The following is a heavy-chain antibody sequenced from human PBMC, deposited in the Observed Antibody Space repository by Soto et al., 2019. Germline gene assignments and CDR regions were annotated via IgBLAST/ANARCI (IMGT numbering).Heavy chain of an antibody. Sequence: PGESLKISYKGSGYNVTSYWISWVRQMPGKGLEWMGRIDPSDSYTNYSPSFQGHVTISADKSISTAYLQWSSLKASDTAMYYCARHSGLNWNDPYYYGMDVWGQGTTVTVSS. CDR2: IDPSDSYT. D-gene: IGHD1-1*01. J-gene: IGHJ6*02. V-gene: IGHV5-10-1*01. CDR3: ARHSGLNWNDPYYYGMDV. CDR1: GYNVTSYW.